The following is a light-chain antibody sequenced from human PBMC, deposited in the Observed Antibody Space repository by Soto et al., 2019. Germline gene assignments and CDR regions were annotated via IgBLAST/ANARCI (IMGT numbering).Light chain of an antibody. J-gene: IGLJ2*01. CDR2: LNSDGSH. CDR3: QTWGSGIVV. CDR1: SGHSNYA. V-gene: IGLV4-69*01. Sequence: QSVLTQSPSASASLGASGKRTCTLSSGHSNYAIAWHQQQSEKGPRYLMKLNSDGSHSKGDGIPDRFSGSSSGAERYLTISSLQSEDEADYYCQTWGSGIVVFGGGTKLTVL.